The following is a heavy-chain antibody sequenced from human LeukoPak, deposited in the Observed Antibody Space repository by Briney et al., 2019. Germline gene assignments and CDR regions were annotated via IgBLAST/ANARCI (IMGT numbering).Heavy chain of an antibody. D-gene: IGHD6-13*01. CDR2: INHSRST. J-gene: IGHJ4*02. Sequence: SETLSLTCAVYGGSFSGYYWSWIRQPPGKGLKWVGEINHSRSTNYNPSLKSRVTISVDTSKNQFSLKLSSVTAADTAVYYCASVTGSNSLTKFDYWGQGTLVTVSS. CDR3: ASVTGSNSLTKFDY. V-gene: IGHV4-34*01. CDR1: GGSFSGYY.